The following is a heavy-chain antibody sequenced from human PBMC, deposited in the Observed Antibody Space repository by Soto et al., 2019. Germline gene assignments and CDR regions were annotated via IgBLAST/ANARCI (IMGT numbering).Heavy chain of an antibody. CDR2: ISYDGSNK. Sequence: GGSLRLSCAASGFTFSSYAMHWVRQAPGKGLEWVAVISYDGSNKYYADSVKGRFTISRDNSKNTLYLQMNSLRAEDTAVFYCARDRLDVVVPAAILAYWGQGTLVTVSS. CDR3: ARDRLDVVVPAAILAY. J-gene: IGHJ4*02. D-gene: IGHD2-2*02. CDR1: GFTFSSYA. V-gene: IGHV3-30-3*01.